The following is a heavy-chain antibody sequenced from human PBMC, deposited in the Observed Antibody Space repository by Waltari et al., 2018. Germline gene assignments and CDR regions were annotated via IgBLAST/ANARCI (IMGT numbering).Heavy chain of an antibody. J-gene: IGHJ6*03. CDR3: ARGRGSYYYYYYLDV. CDR2: VYHTGST. Sequence: QVQLQESGSGLVKPSQTLSLTCTVPSVSISSAGYSWSWIRQPLGKGLELIGYVYHTGSTYYNPSLQSRVTISVDRSKNQFSLKLSSVTAADTAVYYCARGRGSYYYYYYLDVWGKGTTVIVSS. V-gene: IGHV4-30-2*01. CDR1: SVSISSAGYS. D-gene: IGHD2-15*01.